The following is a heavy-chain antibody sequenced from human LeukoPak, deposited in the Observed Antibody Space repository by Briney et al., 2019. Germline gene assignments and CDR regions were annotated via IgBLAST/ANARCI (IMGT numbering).Heavy chain of an antibody. Sequence: SETLSLTCTVSGGSISSYYWSWIRQPPGKGLEWIGYIYYSGSTNYNPSLKSRVTISVDTSKNQFSLKLSSVTAADTAVHYCARGRGSGFGEFPHWGQGTLVTVSS. CDR3: ARGRGSGFGEFPH. CDR2: IYYSGST. J-gene: IGHJ4*02. D-gene: IGHD3-10*01. V-gene: IGHV4-59*01. CDR1: GGSISSYY.